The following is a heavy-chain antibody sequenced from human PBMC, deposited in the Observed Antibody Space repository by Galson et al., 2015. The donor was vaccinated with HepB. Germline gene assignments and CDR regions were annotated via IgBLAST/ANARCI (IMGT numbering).Heavy chain of an antibody. Sequence: SLRLSCAASGFTFNKHNMNWVRQAPGKGLEWVSCISSSSSYIYYADSVKGRFTISRDNARNSLFLQMNGLRVEDTAVYYCARDGSGSLFRNWFDPWGQGTLVTVSS. D-gene: IGHD3-10*01. CDR3: ARDGSGSLFRNWFDP. J-gene: IGHJ5*02. V-gene: IGHV3-21*01. CDR1: GFTFNKHN. CDR2: ISSSSSYI.